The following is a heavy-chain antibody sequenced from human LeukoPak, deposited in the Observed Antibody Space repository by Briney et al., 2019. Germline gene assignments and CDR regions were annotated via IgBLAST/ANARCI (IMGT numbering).Heavy chain of an antibody. CDR3: ARGDDSSVPFDY. Sequence: PSETLSLTCAVSGGSISSGGYSWSWIRQPPGKGLEWIGYIYHSGSTYYNPSLKSRVTISVDRSKNQFSLKLSSVTAADTAVYYCARGDDSSVPFDYWGQGTLVTVSS. CDR2: IYHSGST. V-gene: IGHV4-30-2*01. CDR1: GGSISSGGYS. J-gene: IGHJ4*02. D-gene: IGHD3-22*01.